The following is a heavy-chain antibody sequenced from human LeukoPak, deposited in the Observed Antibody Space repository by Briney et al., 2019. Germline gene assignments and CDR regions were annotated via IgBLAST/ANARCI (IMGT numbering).Heavy chain of an antibody. D-gene: IGHD6-19*01. CDR2: IYTSGST. CDR1: GGSISSYY. CDR3: ARGPYSSGWFVLDY. Sequence: SETLSLTCTVSGGSISSYYWSWIRQPAGKGLEWIGRIYTSGSTNYNPSLKSRVTMSVDTSKNQFSLKLSSVTAADTAVYYCARGPYSSGWFVLDYWGQGTLVTVSS. J-gene: IGHJ4*02. V-gene: IGHV4-4*07.